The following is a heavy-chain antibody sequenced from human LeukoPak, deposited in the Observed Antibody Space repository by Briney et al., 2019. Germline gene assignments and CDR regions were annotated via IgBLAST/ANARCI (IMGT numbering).Heavy chain of an antibody. J-gene: IGHJ6*02. CDR2: IIPIFGTA. D-gene: IGHD6-13*01. CDR1: GGTFSSYA. V-gene: IGHV1-69*13. CDR3: ARTAAAGRDYYYGMDV. Sequence: SVKVSCKASGGTFSSYAISWVRQAPGQGLEWMGGIIPIFGTANYAQKFQGRVTITADESTSTAYMELSRLRSDDTAVYYCARTAAAGRDYYYGMDVWGQGTTVTVSS.